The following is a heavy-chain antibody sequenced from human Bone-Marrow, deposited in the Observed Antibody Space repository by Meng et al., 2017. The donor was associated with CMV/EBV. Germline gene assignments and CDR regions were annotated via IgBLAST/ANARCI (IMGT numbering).Heavy chain of an antibody. D-gene: IGHD2-2*01. CDR3: AGGYQLLSEYYGMDV. Sequence: SVKVSCKASGGTFSSYAISWVRQAPGQGLEWMGGIIPIFGTANYAQKFQGRVTITTDESTSTAYMELSSLRSEDTAVYYCAGGYQLLSEYYGMDVWGQGTTVTVSS. CDR2: IIPIFGTA. J-gene: IGHJ6*02. CDR1: GGTFSSYA. V-gene: IGHV1-69*05.